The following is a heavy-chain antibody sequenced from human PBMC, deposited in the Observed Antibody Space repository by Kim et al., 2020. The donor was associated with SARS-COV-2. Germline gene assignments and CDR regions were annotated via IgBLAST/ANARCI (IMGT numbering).Heavy chain of an antibody. CDR2: IYYSGST. J-gene: IGHJ4*02. V-gene: IGHV4-39*01. D-gene: IGHD6-6*01. Sequence: SETLSLTCTVSGGSISSSSYYWGWIRQPPGKGLEWIGSIYYSGSTYYNPSLKSLVTISVDTSKNQFSLKLSYVTAADTAVYYCARHWGPRSIAARPFDSWGQGTLVTVSS. CDR1: GGSISSSSYY. CDR3: ARHWGPRSIAARPFDS.